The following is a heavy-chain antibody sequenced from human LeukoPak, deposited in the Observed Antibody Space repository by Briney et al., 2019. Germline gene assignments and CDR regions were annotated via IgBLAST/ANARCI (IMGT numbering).Heavy chain of an antibody. CDR3: ARRGGWGPYLSPYFDY. D-gene: IGHD6-19*01. Sequence: SETLSLTCTVSGGSISSYYWGWIRQPPGKGLEWIGSIYYSGSTYYNPSLKSRVTISVDTSKNQFSLKLSSVTAPDTAVYYCARRGGWGPYLSPYFDYWGQGTLVTVSS. V-gene: IGHV4-39*01. J-gene: IGHJ4*02. CDR2: IYYSGST. CDR1: GGSISSYY.